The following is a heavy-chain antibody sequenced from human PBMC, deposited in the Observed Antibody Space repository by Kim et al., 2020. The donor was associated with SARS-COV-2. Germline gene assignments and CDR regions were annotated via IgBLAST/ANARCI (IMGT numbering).Heavy chain of an antibody. CDR3: ARAPSKWYGMDV. Sequence: SETLSLTCTVSGGSISSYYWSWIRQPPGKGLEWIGYIYYSGSTNYNPSLKSRVTISVDTSKNQFSLKLSSVTAADTAVYYCARAPSKWYGMDVWGQGTTV. D-gene: IGHD1-26*01. V-gene: IGHV4-59*01. CDR2: IYYSGST. J-gene: IGHJ6*02. CDR1: GGSISSYY.